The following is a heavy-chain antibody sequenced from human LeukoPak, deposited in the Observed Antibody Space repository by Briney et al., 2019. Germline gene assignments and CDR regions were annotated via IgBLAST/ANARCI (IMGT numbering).Heavy chain of an antibody. CDR3: TTQGYCSSTSCYNTVWDYYYYYMDV. CDR1: GFTFSSYW. J-gene: IGHJ6*03. Sequence: GGSLRLSCAASGFTFSSYWMSWVRQAPGKGLEWVGRIKSKTDGGTTDYAAPVKGRFTISRDDSKNTLYLQMNSLKTEDTAVYYCTTQGYCSSTSCYNTVWDYYYYYMDVWGKGTTVTISS. V-gene: IGHV3-15*01. D-gene: IGHD2-2*02. CDR2: IKSKTDGGTT.